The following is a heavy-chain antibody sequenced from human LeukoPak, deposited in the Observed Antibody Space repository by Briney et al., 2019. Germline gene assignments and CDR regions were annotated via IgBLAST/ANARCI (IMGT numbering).Heavy chain of an antibody. Sequence: PGGSLRLSCAASGLTFSSYSMNWVPQAPGKGLEWGSSISSSSSYIYYADSVKGRFTISRDNAKNSLYLQMNSLRAEDTAVYYCARGSNYYDSSGYEKFDYWGQGTLVTVSS. J-gene: IGHJ4*02. CDR3: ARGSNYYDSSGYEKFDY. CDR1: GLTFSSYS. V-gene: IGHV3-21*01. D-gene: IGHD3-22*01. CDR2: ISSSSSYI.